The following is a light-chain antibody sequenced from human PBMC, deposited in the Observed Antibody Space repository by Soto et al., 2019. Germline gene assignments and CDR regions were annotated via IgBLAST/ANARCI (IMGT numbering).Light chain of an antibody. V-gene: IGLV2-23*02. J-gene: IGLJ1*01. CDR2: EVS. CDR3: CSYAGSSTPYV. Sequence: DLTNAVSGNGSPRRSLPIFCTGTSSDVGSYNLVSWYQQHPGKAPKLMIYEVSKRPSGVSNRFSGSKSGNTASLTISGLQVEDEADYYCCSYAGSSTPYVFGTGTKVTVL. CDR1: SSDVGSYNL.